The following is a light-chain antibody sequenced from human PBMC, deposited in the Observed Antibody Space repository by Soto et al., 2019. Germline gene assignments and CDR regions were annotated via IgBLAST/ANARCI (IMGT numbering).Light chain of an antibody. CDR3: QQSYSTPWT. J-gene: IGKJ1*01. V-gene: IGKV1-39*01. Sequence: DIQMTQSPSSLSASVGDRVTITCRASQSINSYLNWYQQKPGKAPKFLIYAASSLQSGVASRFSGSGSGTDFPLTISSLQTEDCATYYCQQSYSTPWTFGQGTKVEI. CDR2: AAS. CDR1: QSINSY.